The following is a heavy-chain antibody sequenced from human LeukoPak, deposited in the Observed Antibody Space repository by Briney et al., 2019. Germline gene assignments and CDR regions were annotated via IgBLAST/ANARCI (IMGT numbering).Heavy chain of an antibody. V-gene: IGHV4-59*01. CDR3: AREMATIAWLDAFDI. CDR1: GFTFSDYY. J-gene: IGHJ3*02. D-gene: IGHD5-24*01. CDR2: IYYSGST. Sequence: GSLRLSCAASGFTFSDYYMSWIRQAPGKGLEWIGYIYYSGSTNYNPSLKSRVTISVDTSKNQFSLKLSSVTAADTAVYYCAREMATIAWLDAFDIWGQGTMVTVSS.